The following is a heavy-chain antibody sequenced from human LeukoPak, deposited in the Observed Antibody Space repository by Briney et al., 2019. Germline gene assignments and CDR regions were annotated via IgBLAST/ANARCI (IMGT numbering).Heavy chain of an antibody. Sequence: AASVKVSCKASGYTFTSYYMHWVRQAPGQGLEWMGIINPSGGSTNYAQKFQGRVTMTRDMSTSTVYMELSSLRSGDTAVYYCARDGVAGVYYFDYWGQGTLVTVSS. CDR1: GYTFTSYY. D-gene: IGHD6-19*01. J-gene: IGHJ4*02. CDR2: INPSGGST. CDR3: ARDGVAGVYYFDY. V-gene: IGHV1-46*01.